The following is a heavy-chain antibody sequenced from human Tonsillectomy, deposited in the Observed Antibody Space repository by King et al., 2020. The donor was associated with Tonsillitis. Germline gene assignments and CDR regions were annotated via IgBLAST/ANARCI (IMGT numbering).Heavy chain of an antibody. CDR3: ARGSGPDCGALWADYFDY. J-gene: IGHJ4*02. V-gene: IGHV3-33*08. CDR2: IWYDGSNK. D-gene: IGHD4-17*01. Sequence: HVQLVESGGGVVQPGRSLRLSCAASGFTFSSYVMHWVRQAPGKGLEWVAVIWYDGSNKYYADSVKGRFTISRDNCKNMLYLQMNSLRAEDTAVYYCARGSGPDCGALWADYFDYWGQGTLVTVSS. CDR1: GFTFSSYV.